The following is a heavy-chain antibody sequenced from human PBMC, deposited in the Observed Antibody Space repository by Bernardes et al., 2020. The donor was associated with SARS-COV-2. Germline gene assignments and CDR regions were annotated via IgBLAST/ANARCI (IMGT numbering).Heavy chain of an antibody. CDR1: GGSISSSSYY. D-gene: IGHD2-21*02. Sequence: SETLSLTCTVSGGSISSSSYYWGWIRQPPGKGLEWIGSIYYSGSTSYNPSLKSRVTISADTSKNHFSLSLSSVTAADTAVYYCAMRRGIVVVTALLFDYWGQGTLVTVSS. V-gene: IGHV4-39*02. CDR3: AMRRGIVVVTALLFDY. J-gene: IGHJ4*02. CDR2: IYYSGST.